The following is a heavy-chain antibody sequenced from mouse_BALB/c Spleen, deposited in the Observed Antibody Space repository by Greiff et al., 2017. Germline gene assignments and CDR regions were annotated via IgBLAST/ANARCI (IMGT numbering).Heavy chain of an antibody. V-gene: IGHV1-63*02. D-gene: IGHD1-1*01. CDR3: HINAEVGAMDY. CDR1: GYTFTNYW. Sequence: VQLQQSGAELVRPGTSVKISCKASGYTFTNYWLGWVKQRPGHGLEWIGDIYPGGGYTNYNEKFKGKATLTADTSSSTAYMQLSSLTSEDSAVYFCHINAEVGAMDYWGQGTSVTVSA. J-gene: IGHJ4*01. CDR2: IYPGGGYT.